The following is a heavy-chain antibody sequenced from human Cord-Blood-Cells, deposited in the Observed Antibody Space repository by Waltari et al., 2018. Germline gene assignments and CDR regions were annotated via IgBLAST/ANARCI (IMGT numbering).Heavy chain of an antibody. CDR3: ARGIDSSLRAGDY. D-gene: IGHD6-13*01. J-gene: IGHJ4*02. CDR2: INHSGST. V-gene: IGHV4-34*01. CDR1: GGSCSGSY. Sequence: QVPLQQRAPGPFKTSENLHLTPAFLGGSCSGSYLRWYRQPPGKGLEWIGEINHSGSTNYNPSLKSRVTISVDTSKNQFSLKLSSVTAADTAVYYCARGIDSSLRAGDYWGQGTLVTVSS.